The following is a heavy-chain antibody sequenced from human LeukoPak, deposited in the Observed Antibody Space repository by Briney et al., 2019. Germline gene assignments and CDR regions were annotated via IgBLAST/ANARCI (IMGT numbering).Heavy chain of an antibody. Sequence: ASVKVSCKASGYTFTGYYMHWVRQAPGQGLEWMGWINPNSAGTNYAQKFQGRVTMTRDTSISTAYMELSRLRSDDTAVYYCARDLFYYYDSSGYYELDYWGQGTLVTVSS. V-gene: IGHV1-2*02. J-gene: IGHJ4*02. CDR2: INPNSAGT. D-gene: IGHD3-22*01. CDR3: ARDLFYYYDSSGYYELDY. CDR1: GYTFTGYY.